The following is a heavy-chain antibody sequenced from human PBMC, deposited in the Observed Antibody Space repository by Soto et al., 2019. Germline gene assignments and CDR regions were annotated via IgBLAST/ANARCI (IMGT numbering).Heavy chain of an antibody. Sequence: PGGSLRLSCAASGFTFSSYVMHWVRQTPGKGLEWVAVVSNDGSNKDYADSVKGRFTISRDNSKNTLYLQMNSLRAEDTAVYYCAKVLLTYTSGWYHPHFDYWGHGTLATVSS. V-gene: IGHV3-30*18. CDR2: VSNDGSNK. CDR1: GFTFSSYV. D-gene: IGHD6-19*01. CDR3: AKVLLTYTSGWYHPHFDY. J-gene: IGHJ4*01.